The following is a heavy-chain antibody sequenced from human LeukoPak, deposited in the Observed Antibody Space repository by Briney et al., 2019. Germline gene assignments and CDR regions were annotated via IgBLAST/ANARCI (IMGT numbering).Heavy chain of an antibody. CDR3: VRLRRNSDTSGFYYYYDF. J-gene: IGHJ4*02. Sequence: PGGSLRLSCAAPGYTFSSYSINWVRQAPGKGLEWVSSISVRSNYIYYADSVRGRFRISRDDARDSLYLQMNSLRAEDTAVYYCVRLRRNSDTSGFYYYYDFWGQGTLVTVSS. D-gene: IGHD3-22*01. CDR1: GYTFSSYS. CDR2: ISVRSNYI. V-gene: IGHV3-21*01.